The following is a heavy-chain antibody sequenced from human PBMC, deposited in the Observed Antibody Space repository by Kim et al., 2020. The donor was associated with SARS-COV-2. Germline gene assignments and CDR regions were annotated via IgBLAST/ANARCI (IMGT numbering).Heavy chain of an antibody. Sequence: SETLSLTCAVSGGSISSSNWWSWVRQPPGKGLEWIGEIYHSGSTNYNPSLKSRVTISVDKSKNQFSLKLSSVTAADTAVYYCTGSGSKGYYFDYWGQGTLVTVSS. CDR1: GGSISSSNW. D-gene: IGHD3-10*01. J-gene: IGHJ4*02. V-gene: IGHV4-4*02. CDR2: IYHSGST. CDR3: TGSGSKGYYFDY.